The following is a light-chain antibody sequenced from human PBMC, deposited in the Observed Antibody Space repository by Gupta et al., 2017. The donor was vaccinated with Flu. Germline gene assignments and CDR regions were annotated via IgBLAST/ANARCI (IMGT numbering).Light chain of an antibody. V-gene: IGKV2-28*01. Sequence: VTPGEPASVSCRSSQSRLDSSGYNYLDWYVQKPGQSPRLLILLGSNRAPGVPDRFSGSGSSTDFTLKISRVDADDVGTYYCRQALQTPLTFRGGTKVEI. CDR2: LGS. CDR3: RQALQTPLT. CDR1: QSRLDSSGYNY. J-gene: IGKJ4*01.